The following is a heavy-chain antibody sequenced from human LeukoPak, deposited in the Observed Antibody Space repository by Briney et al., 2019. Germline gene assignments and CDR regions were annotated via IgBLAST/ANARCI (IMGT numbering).Heavy chain of an antibody. CDR2: INTDGSST. D-gene: IGHD3-10*01. CDR3: ARDLGSGSYWGV. J-gene: IGHJ4*02. CDR1: GFTFSSYW. Sequence: QTGGSLRLSCAASGFTFSSYWMHWVRQAPGKGLVWVSRINTDGSSTNYADSVKGRFTISRDNAKNTLYLQMNSLRAEDTAVYYCARDLGSGSYWGVWGQGTLVTVSS. V-gene: IGHV3-74*01.